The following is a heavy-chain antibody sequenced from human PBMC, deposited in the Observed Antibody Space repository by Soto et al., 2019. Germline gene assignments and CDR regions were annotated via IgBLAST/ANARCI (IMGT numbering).Heavy chain of an antibody. D-gene: IGHD5-18*01. CDR2: ISGSGGSK. CDR1: GFTFSSYA. Sequence: GGSLRLSCAASGFTFSSYAMSWVRQAPGKGLAWVSAISGSGGSKYYADSVKGRFTISRDNSKNTLYLQMNSLRAEDTAVYYCANASRGYSYGPRNRPLSVDFDYWGQGTLVTVSS. CDR3: ANASRGYSYGPRNRPLSVDFDY. V-gene: IGHV3-23*01. J-gene: IGHJ4*02.